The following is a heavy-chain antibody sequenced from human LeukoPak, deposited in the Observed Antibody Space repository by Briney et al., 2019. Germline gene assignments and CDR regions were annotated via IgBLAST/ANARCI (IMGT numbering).Heavy chain of an antibody. J-gene: IGHJ4*02. D-gene: IGHD3-10*01. CDR3: ARDGSGSHFDY. Sequence: GRSLRLSCAASGFTFSSYAMHWVRQAPGKGLEWVAVISYDGSNKYYADFVKGRFTISRDNSKNTLYLQMNSLRAEDTAVYYCARDGSGSHFDYWGQGTLVTVSS. CDR1: GFTFSSYA. CDR2: ISYDGSNK. V-gene: IGHV3-30*04.